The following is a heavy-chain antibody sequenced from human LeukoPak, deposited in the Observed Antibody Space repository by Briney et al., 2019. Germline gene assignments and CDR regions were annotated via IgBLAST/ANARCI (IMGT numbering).Heavy chain of an antibody. CDR2: IYYSGST. J-gene: IGHJ4*02. CDR3: ARVVPRDIVVVPGAYYFDY. CDR1: GGSITNYL. D-gene: IGHD2-2*01. V-gene: IGHV4-59*01. Sequence: SETLSLTCIVSGGSITNYLWSWIRKPPGKGLEWIGYIYYSGSTTYNPSLKSRVTISVDTSNNQFSLKLSSVTAADTAVYYCARVVPRDIVVVPGAYYFDYWGQGTLVTVSS.